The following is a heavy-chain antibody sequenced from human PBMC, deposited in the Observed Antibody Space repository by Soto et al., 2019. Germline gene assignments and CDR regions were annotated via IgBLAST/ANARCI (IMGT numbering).Heavy chain of an antibody. CDR1: AFKFSDYY. Sequence: QVQLVESGGGLVKPGGSLRLSCAASAFKFSDYYMSWVRQAPGKGLEWVSYISGSGDVIYYADSVKGQFTISRDNDKKSVHLQMDTLRAEDTALYYCARAPDCGEGSCYRHFDLWGQGTRVAVSS. D-gene: IGHD2-15*01. J-gene: IGHJ4*02. V-gene: IGHV3-11*01. CDR2: ISGSGDVI. CDR3: ARAPDCGEGSCYRHFDL.